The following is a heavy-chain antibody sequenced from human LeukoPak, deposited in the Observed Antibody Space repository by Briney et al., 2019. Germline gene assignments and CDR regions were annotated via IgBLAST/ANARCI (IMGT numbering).Heavy chain of an antibody. D-gene: IGHD3-22*01. Sequence: PGGSLRLSCAASGFSLSSHWMYWVRQGSGKGLEWLSGVNSGGSGTYYADSVKGRVTISRDNAKNTLYLQMNSLRAEETAVDYRARDMGYDSSGLYRFGMDVWGQGTLVTVSS. CDR1: GFSLSSHW. J-gene: IGHJ4*02. V-gene: IGHV3-74*01. CDR3: ARDMGYDSSGLYRFGMDV. CDR2: VNSGGSGT.